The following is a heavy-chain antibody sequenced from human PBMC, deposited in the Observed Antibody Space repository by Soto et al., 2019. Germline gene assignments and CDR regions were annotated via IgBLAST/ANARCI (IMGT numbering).Heavy chain of an antibody. Sequence: GGSLRLSCTGSGFNFGNYALSWVRQAPGRGPEWVGFIRSEAYGGTTDYAASVKGRFIISRDDSKSIAYLEINSLQTDDTAVYYCTRYYYESSGYYVYWGQGTLVTVSS. CDR3: TRYYYESSGYYVY. CDR1: GFNFGNYA. CDR2: IRSEAYGGTT. V-gene: IGHV3-49*04. D-gene: IGHD3-22*01. J-gene: IGHJ4*02.